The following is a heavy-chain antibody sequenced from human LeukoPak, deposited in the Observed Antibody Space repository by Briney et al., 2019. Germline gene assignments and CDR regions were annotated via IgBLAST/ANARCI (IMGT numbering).Heavy chain of an antibody. V-gene: IGHV3-74*01. J-gene: IGHJ4*02. CDR2: INSDGSST. D-gene: IGHD6-19*01. Sequence: PGGSLRLSCAASGFTFSSYWMHWVRHAPGKGLVWVSRINSDGSSTSYADSVKGRFTISRDNAKNTLYLQMNSLRAEDTAVYYCARAGGVMYSSGWYPYFDYWGQGTLVTVSS. CDR3: ARAGGVMYSSGWYPYFDY. CDR1: GFTFSSYW.